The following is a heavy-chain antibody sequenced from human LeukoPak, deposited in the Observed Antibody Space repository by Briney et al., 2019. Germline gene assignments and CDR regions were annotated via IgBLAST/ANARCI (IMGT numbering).Heavy chain of an antibody. CDR2: ISSSSSYI. Sequence: GGSLRLSCAASGFTFSSYSMNWVRQAPGKGLEWVSSISSSSSYIYYADSVKGRFTISRYNAKNSLYLQMNSLRAEDTAVYYCARVIFRIADSSGPGVDYWGQGTLVTVSS. V-gene: IGHV3-21*01. J-gene: IGHJ4*02. CDR1: GFTFSSYS. D-gene: IGHD3-22*01. CDR3: ARVIFRIADSSGPGVDY.